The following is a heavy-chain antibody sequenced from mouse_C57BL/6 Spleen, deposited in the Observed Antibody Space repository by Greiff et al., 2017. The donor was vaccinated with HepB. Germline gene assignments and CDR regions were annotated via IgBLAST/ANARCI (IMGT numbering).Heavy chain of an antibody. J-gene: IGHJ1*03. CDR2: IYPGDGDT. V-gene: IGHV1-80*01. CDR1: GYAFSSYW. Sequence: VQLQQSGAELVKPGAPVKISCKASGYAFSSYWMNWVKQRPGKGLEGIGQIYPGDGDTNYNGKFKGKATLTADKSSSPAYMKLSSLTSEDSAVYVCARWGTTVPRYFDVWGTGTTVTVSS. D-gene: IGHD1-1*01. CDR3: ARWGTTVPRYFDV.